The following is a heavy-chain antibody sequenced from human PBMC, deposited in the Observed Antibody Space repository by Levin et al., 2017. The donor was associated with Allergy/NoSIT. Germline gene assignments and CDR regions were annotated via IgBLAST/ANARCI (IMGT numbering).Heavy chain of an antibody. V-gene: IGHV3-33*01. CDR2: IWYDGSNK. CDR3: ARERIDYGDPREYDY. Sequence: PGGSLRLSCAASGFTFSSYGMHWVRQAPGKGLEWVAVIWYDGSNKYYADSVKGRFTISRDNSKNTLYLQMNSLRAEDTAVYYCARERIDYGDPREYDYWGQGTLVTVSS. D-gene: IGHD4-17*01. J-gene: IGHJ4*02. CDR1: GFTFSSYG.